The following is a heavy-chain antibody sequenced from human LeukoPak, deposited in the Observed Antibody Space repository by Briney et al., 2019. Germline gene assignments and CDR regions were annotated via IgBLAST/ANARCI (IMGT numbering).Heavy chain of an antibody. J-gene: IGHJ4*02. Sequence: PGVSLRLSCAASGFTFSNYAIHWVRQAPGKGLEWVAVISYDGNNKYYADSLKGRFTISRDNSKNTLYLQMNSLRAEDTAVYYCARGGSGWYFDYWGQGTLVTVSS. V-gene: IGHV3-30-3*01. CDR1: GFTFSNYA. CDR3: ARGGSGWYFDY. D-gene: IGHD6-19*01. CDR2: ISYDGNNK.